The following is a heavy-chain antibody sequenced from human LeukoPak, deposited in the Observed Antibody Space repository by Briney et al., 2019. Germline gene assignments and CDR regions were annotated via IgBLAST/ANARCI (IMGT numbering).Heavy chain of an antibody. D-gene: IGHD2-21*01. J-gene: IGHJ1*01. CDR1: GFTFSSYG. CDR2: IRYDGSNK. Sequence: GGSLRLSCAASGFTFSSYGMHWVHQAPGKGREGVAFIRYDGSNKYYADSVKGRFTISRDKSKNTMYLQMNSLRAEDTAVYYISNPEYCGGACYSPEYFQDWGQGTLVTVSS. V-gene: IGHV3-30*02. CDR3: SNPEYCGGACYSPEYFQD.